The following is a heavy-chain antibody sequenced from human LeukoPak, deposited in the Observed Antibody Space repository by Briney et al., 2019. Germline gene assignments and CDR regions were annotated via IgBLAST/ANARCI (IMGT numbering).Heavy chain of an antibody. D-gene: IGHD1-26*01. CDR2: IYTSGST. J-gene: IGHJ4*02. Sequence: SETLSLTCTVSGGSISSGSYYWSWIRQPAGKGLGWIGRIYTSGSTNYNPSLKSRVTISVDTSKNQFSLKLSPVTAADTAVYYCATQVIVGASMGVDYWGQGTLVTVSS. CDR1: GGSISSGSYY. CDR3: ATQVIVGASMGVDY. V-gene: IGHV4-61*02.